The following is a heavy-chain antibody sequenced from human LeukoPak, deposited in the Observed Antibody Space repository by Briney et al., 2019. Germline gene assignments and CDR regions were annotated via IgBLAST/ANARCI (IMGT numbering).Heavy chain of an antibody. J-gene: IGHJ2*01. CDR1: GGSFSGFY. CDR2: ISPSGGT. V-gene: IGHV4-34*01. D-gene: IGHD3-9*01. Sequence: SETLSLNCAVDGGSFSGFYWSWIRQPPGKGLEWIGQISPSGGTTYNPSLESRVTFSLDTSKKLFSVKVNSVTAADTAVYYCARMGFDDILTGYYPYWYFDLWGRDTLVTVSS. CDR3: ARMGFDDILTGYYPYWYFDL.